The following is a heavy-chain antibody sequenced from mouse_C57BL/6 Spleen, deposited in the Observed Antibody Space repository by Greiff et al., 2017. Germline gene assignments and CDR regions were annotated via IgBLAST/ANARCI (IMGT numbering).Heavy chain of an antibody. Sequence: QVQLQQSGAELVKPGASVKISCKASGYAFSSYWMNWVKQRPGKGLEWIGQIYPGDGDTNYNGKFKGKATLTAAKSSSTAYMQLSSLTSEDSAVYLGARSVSTGAMEYWGQGTSVTVSS. J-gene: IGHJ4*01. CDR2: IYPGDGDT. V-gene: IGHV1-80*01. D-gene: IGHD1-1*01. CDR3: ARSVSTGAMEY. CDR1: GYAFSSYW.